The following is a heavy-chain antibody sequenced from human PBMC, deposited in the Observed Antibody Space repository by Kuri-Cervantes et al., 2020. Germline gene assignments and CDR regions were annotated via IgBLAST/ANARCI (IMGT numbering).Heavy chain of an antibody. CDR2: MNPNSGNT. CDR1: GYTFTNYD. D-gene: IGHD3-22*01. CDR3: ARGLPREVVTPSYYYYGMDV. Sequence: ASVKVSCKASGYTFTNYDINWVRQATGQGLEWMGWMNPNSGNTGYAQKFQGRVTMTRNTSISTAYMELSSLRSEDTAVYYCARGLPREVVTPSYYYYGMDVWGQGTTVTVSS. V-gene: IGHV1-8*01. J-gene: IGHJ6*02.